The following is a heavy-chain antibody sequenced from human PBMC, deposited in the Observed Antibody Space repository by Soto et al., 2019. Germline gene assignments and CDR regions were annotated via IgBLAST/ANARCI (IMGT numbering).Heavy chain of an antibody. V-gene: IGHV4-31*03. CDR1: GGSIISGSSY. CDR3: VRGGGYTYGAQDY. J-gene: IGHJ4*02. D-gene: IGHD5-18*01. CDR2: IYYSGNT. Sequence: SETLSLTCTVSGGSIISGSSYWTWIRQHPGKGLEWIGFIYYSGNTYYNPSLKSRVTISIDTSKNQFSLKLSSVTAADTAVYYCVRGGGYTYGAQDYWGQGTLVTVSS.